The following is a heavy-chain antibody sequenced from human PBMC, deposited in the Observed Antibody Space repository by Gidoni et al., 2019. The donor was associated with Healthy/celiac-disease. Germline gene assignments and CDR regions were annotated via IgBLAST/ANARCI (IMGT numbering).Heavy chain of an antibody. Sequence: QVTLKESGPVLVKPTETLTLTCTVSGFSLSNARMGVSCIRQPQGKALEWLAHIFSNDEKSYSTSLKSRLTISKDTSKSQVVLTMTNMDPVDTATYYCARISARPYYYYGMDVWGQGTTVTVSS. CDR3: ARISARPYYYYGMDV. D-gene: IGHD6-25*01. CDR2: IFSNDEK. J-gene: IGHJ6*02. CDR1: GFSLSNARMG. V-gene: IGHV2-26*01.